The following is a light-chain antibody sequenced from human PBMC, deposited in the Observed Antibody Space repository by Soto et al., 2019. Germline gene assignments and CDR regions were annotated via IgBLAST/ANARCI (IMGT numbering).Light chain of an antibody. Sequence: IKMTQSPSTLSGSVGDRVTITCRASQSVSVWLAWYQQKPGKAPKLLISDASSLQRGVPSRFSGSGSGTDFTLIISSLQPDDFATYYCQQYITYSPYTFGQGTKVDIK. J-gene: IGKJ2*01. CDR3: QQYITYSPYT. CDR1: QSVSVW. CDR2: DAS. V-gene: IGKV1-5*01.